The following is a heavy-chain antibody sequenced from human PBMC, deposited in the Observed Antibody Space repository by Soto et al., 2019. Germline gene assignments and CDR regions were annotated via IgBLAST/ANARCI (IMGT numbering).Heavy chain of an antibody. Sequence: GGSLRLSCAASGFTFSSYSMNWVRQAPGKGLEWVSSISSSSSYIYYADSVKGRFTISRDNAKNSLYLQMNSLRAEDTAVYYCARTPGDDFWSGQYYFDYWGQGTLVTVSS. V-gene: IGHV3-21*01. J-gene: IGHJ4*02. CDR1: GFTFSSYS. CDR2: ISSSSSYI. CDR3: ARTPGDDFWSGQYYFDY. D-gene: IGHD3-3*01.